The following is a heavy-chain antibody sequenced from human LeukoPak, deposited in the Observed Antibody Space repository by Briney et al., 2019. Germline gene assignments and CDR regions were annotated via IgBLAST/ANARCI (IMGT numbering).Heavy chain of an antibody. CDR3: ARHQRRASYED. CDR2: IDYSGGT. CDR1: GGSISCRGYF. Sequence: PSETLSLTCTVSGGSISCRGYFWGWIRQPPGKGLEWIGSIDYSGGTYYIPSLRGRITISPDTSKNQFSLELNSVTAADTAVYYCARHQRRASYEDWGRGTLVTVSS. V-gene: IGHV4-39*07. J-gene: IGHJ4*02. D-gene: IGHD1-26*01.